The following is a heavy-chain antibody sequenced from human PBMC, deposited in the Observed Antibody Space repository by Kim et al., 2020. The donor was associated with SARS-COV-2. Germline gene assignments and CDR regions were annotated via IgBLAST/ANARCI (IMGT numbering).Heavy chain of an antibody. J-gene: IGHJ4*02. Sequence: GGSLRLSCAVSGIPFSNAWFNWVSQSPGKGLEWVGRIKSKTDGGTSDLDAPVKGRFVISRDDSENTLYLLMNNVKTDDSAVYYCTIVSMRWGQATLVTVSS. CDR3: TIVSMR. CDR1: GIPFSNAW. D-gene: IGHD2-2*01. V-gene: IGHV3-15*01. CDR2: IKSKTDGGTS.